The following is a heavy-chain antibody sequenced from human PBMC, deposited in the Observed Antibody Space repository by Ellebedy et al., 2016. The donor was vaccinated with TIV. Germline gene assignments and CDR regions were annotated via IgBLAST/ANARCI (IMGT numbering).Heavy chain of an antibody. CDR1: GSSLSSGNYY. CDR3: ARMGDVEGSY. Sequence: MPSETLSLTCSVSGSSLSSGNYYSRWIRQAPGKGLEWIGHVHHTGGTNYNPSLKSRLSISMDSSQTQFSLKVTSLTAADTAVYYCARMGDVEGSYWGRGALVTVSS. D-gene: IGHD3-16*01. J-gene: IGHJ4*02. CDR2: VHHTGGT. V-gene: IGHV4-61*01.